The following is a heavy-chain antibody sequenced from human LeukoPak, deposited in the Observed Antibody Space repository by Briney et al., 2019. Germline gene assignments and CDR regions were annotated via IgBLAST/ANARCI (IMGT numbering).Heavy chain of an antibody. CDR1: GCTFTGYY. V-gene: IGHV1-2*02. D-gene: IGHD3-3*01. CDR3: ARVQGTVLRFLEWLNYFDY. J-gene: IGHJ4*02. Sequence: ASVKVSCKASGCTFTGYYMHWVRQAPGQGLEWMGWINPNSGGTNYAQKFQGRVTMTRDTSISTAYMELSRLRSDDTAVYYCARVQGTVLRFLEWLNYFDYWGQGTLVTVSS. CDR2: INPNSGGT.